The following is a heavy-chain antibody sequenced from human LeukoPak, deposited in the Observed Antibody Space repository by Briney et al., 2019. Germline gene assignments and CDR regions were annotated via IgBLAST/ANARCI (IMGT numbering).Heavy chain of an antibody. CDR3: AKTRSSPSWFDP. CDR1: GGSISSSY. V-gene: IGHV4-4*07. Sequence: SETLSLTCTVSGGSISSSYWSWIRQPAGKGLEWIGRIYTNGGINYNPSPKSRGTISFDKSQNQLSLRLSSVSAADPAVYYCAKTRSSPSWFDPWGQGTLVTVSS. J-gene: IGHJ5*02. CDR2: IYTNGGI.